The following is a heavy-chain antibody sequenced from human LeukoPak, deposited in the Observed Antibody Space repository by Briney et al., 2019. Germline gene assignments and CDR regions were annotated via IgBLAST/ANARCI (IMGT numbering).Heavy chain of an antibody. J-gene: IGHJ6*03. CDR3: ATYGDSDSGYYYYYMDV. D-gene: IGHD4-17*01. V-gene: IGHV3-53*01. CDR1: GFTVSSNY. CDR2: IYSGGST. Sequence: PGGSLRLSCAASGFTVSSNYMSWVRQAPGKGLGWVSVIYSGGSTYYAASVKRRFTISRDNSKNTLYLQMNSLRAADTAVYYCATYGDSDSGYYYYYMDVWGKGTTVTVSS.